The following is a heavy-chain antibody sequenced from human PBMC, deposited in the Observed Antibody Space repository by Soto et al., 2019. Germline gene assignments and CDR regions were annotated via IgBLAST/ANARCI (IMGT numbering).Heavy chain of an antibody. CDR1: GFTFSSYG. CDR2: IWYDGSNK. CDR3: ARDGTYYYGMDV. Sequence: GGSLRLSCAASGFTFSSYGMHWVRQAPGKGLEWVAVIWYDGSNKYYADSVKGRFTISRDNSKNTLYLQMNSLRAEDTAVYYCARDGTYYYGMDVWGQGTTVTVSS. J-gene: IGHJ6*02. V-gene: IGHV3-33*01.